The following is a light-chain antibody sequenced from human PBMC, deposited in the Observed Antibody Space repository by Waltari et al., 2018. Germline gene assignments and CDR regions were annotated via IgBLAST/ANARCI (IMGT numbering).Light chain of an antibody. J-gene: IGKJ4*01. CDR3: QQYATLPLT. CDR1: QDISKN. CDR2: DAS. V-gene: IGKV1-33*01. Sequence: DIQMTQSPFSLTGSVGDSVIITCQASQDISKNLNWFQQKPGKAPRLLIYDASNLHTGVPSRFSGGASGTEYTLAISGLQPEDIATYYCQQYATLPLTFGGGTKVEIK.